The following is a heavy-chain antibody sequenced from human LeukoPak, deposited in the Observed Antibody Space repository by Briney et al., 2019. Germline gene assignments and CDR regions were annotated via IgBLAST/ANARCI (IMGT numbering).Heavy chain of an antibody. Sequence: GGSLRLSCAASGFTFSNYAMHWVRQAPGKGLEWVAVISDDGSNKYYGDSVKGRFTISRDNSKNTVYLQMNSLRAEDTAVYYCAKNVDTAMVTAFDIWGQGTMVTVSS. CDR1: GFTFSNYA. V-gene: IGHV3-30*18. D-gene: IGHD5-18*01. CDR3: AKNVDTAMVTAFDI. J-gene: IGHJ3*02. CDR2: ISDDGSNK.